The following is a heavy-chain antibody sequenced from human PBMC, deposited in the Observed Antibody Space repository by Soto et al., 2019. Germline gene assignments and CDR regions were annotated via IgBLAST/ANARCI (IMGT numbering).Heavy chain of an antibody. CDR2: MHASGGT. D-gene: IGHD2-15*01. J-gene: IGHJ4*02. CDR1: GAPISSNDYF. V-gene: IGHV4-39*05. Sequence: PSLTCSVSGAPISSNDYFWAWIRQPPGRGLEFIASMHASGGTYHASSLKSRATMSLDTSKDQFSLKLRSVTAADTGTYYCAAIVVGATRHSDVDHWGQGTLVTVSS. CDR3: AAIVVGATRHSDVDH.